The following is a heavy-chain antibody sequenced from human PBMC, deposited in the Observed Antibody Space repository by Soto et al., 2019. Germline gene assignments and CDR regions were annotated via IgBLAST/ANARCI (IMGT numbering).Heavy chain of an antibody. J-gene: IGHJ5*02. D-gene: IGHD3-3*01. CDR2: IKQDGSEK. Sequence: GGSLRLSCAASGFTFSSYWMSWVRQAPGKGLEWVANIKQDGSEKYYADSVKGRFTISRDNAKNSLYLQMNSLRAEDTAVYYWARDRYDFWSGYWFDPWGQGTLDTVSS. CDR1: GFTFSSYW. CDR3: ARDRYDFWSGYWFDP. V-gene: IGHV3-7*01.